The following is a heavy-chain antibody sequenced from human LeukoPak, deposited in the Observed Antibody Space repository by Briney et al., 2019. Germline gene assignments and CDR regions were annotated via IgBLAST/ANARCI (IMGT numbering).Heavy chain of an antibody. CDR3: ARDKYQLLLINWFDP. J-gene: IGHJ5*02. CDR1: GGSFSGYY. Sequence: SETLSLTCAVYGGSFSGYYWSWIRQPPGKGLEWIGEINHSGSTNYNPSLKSRVTISVDTSKNQFSLKLSSVTAADTAMYYCARDKYQLLLINWFDPWGQGTLVTVSS. V-gene: IGHV4-34*01. D-gene: IGHD2-2*01. CDR2: INHSGST.